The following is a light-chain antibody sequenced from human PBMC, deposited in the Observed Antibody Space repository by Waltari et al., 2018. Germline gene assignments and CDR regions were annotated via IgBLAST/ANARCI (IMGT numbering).Light chain of an antibody. CDR1: GSTIGSNA. J-gene: IGLJ2*01. V-gene: IGLV1-44*01. CDR2: SNS. CDR3: AAWDDSLNRV. Sequence: QSVLTQPPSASGTPGQRVTIPCSGSGSTIGSNAVSWYQQLPGTAPKILIDSNSLRPSGVPDRFSGSKSGTSASLAISGLQSEDEADYYCAAWDDSLNRVFGGGTKLTVL.